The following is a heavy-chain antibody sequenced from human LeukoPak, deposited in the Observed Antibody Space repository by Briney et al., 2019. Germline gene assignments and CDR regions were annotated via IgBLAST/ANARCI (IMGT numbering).Heavy chain of an antibody. CDR2: IDHSGST. D-gene: IGHD3-16*02. V-gene: IGHV4-34*01. Sequence: SETLSLTCAVYGGSFSGYYWSWIRQPPGKGLEWIGEIDHSGSTNYNPSLKSRVTISVDTSKNQFSLKLSSVTAADTAVYYCARQGRNDYVWGSYRQASQFDYWGQGTLVTVSS. CDR3: ARQGRNDYVWGSYRQASQFDY. J-gene: IGHJ4*02. CDR1: GGSFSGYY.